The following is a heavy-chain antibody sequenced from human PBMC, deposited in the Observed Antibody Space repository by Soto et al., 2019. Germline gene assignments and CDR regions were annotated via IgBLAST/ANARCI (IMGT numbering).Heavy chain of an antibody. J-gene: IGHJ3*02. CDR2: IYYSGST. Sequence: NPSETLSLTCTVSGGSISSYYWSWIRQPPGKGLEWIGYIYYSGSTNYNPSLKSRVTISVDTSKNQFSLKLSSVTAADTAVYYCARVGGYCSGGSCYRAFDIWGQGTMVTVSS. CDR1: GGSISSYY. CDR3: ARVGGYCSGGSCYRAFDI. D-gene: IGHD2-15*01. V-gene: IGHV4-59*01.